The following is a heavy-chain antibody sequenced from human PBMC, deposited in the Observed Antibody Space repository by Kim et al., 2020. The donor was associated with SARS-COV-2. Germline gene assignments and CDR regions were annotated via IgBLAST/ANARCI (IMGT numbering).Heavy chain of an antibody. Sequence: GGSLRLSCAASGFTFSAHALHWVRQAPDKGLEWVALIAYDGSHISCPDSVKGRFIISRDNTKSTLYLQMNSPRPEDTAVYYCLAEIGSRSFDHWGQGTL. CDR1: GFTFSAHA. J-gene: IGHJ4*02. D-gene: IGHD3-10*01. CDR3: LAEIGSRSFDH. V-gene: IGHV3-30*04. CDR2: IAYDGSHI.